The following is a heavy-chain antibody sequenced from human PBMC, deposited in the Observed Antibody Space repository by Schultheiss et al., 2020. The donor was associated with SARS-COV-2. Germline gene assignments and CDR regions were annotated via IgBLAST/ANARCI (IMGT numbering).Heavy chain of an antibody. CDR1: GGSISSSSYY. CDR2: RSYSGIS. V-gene: IGHV4-61*05. CDR3: ARIRVRCGSASCHHYYYYGMDA. J-gene: IGHJ6*02. Sequence: SETLSLTCTVSGGSISSSSYYWNWIRQPPGKGLEWIGYRSYSGISKYNPSLGSRVTILLDTSKNQFSLKLSSVTAADTAVYYCARIRVRCGSASCHHYYYYGMDAWGQGTTVTVSS. D-gene: IGHD2-2*01.